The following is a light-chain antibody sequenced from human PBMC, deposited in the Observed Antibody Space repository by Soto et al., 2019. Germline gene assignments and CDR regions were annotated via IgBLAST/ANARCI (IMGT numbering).Light chain of an antibody. Sequence: EIVLTQSPATLSLSPRERATLSCSVSQSVSSYLAWYQQKPGQAPRLLIYDASNRATGIPARFSGSGSGTDFTLTISSLEPEDFAVYYCQQRSNWPPTFGQGTRLEIK. CDR3: QQRSNWPPT. J-gene: IGKJ5*01. CDR2: DAS. CDR1: QSVSSY. V-gene: IGKV3-11*01.